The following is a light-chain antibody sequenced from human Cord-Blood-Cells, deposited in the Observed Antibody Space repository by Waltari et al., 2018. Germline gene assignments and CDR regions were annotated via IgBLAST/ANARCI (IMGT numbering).Light chain of an antibody. V-gene: IGLV2-23*01. CDR3: CSYAGSSTLVV. J-gene: IGLJ2*01. CDR2: EGS. CDR1: SSDVGSYNL. Sequence: QSALTQPASVSGSPGQSITISCTGTSSDVGSYNLVSWYQQHPGKAPKLMIYEGSQRPSGFANRFSGSKSGNTASRTISGLQAEDEADYYCCSYAGSSTLVVFGGGTKLTVL.